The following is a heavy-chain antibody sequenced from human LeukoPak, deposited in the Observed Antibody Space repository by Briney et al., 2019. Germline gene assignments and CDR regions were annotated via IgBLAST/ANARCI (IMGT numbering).Heavy chain of an antibody. CDR2: INHTGRT. V-gene: IGHV4-34*01. Sequence: SETLSLTCAVYGGSFSNYYWSWIRQPPGKGLEWIGEINHTGRTNYNPSLKSRVTISVDTSKNQFSLMLSSVTAADTAVFHCARGFPPVRYYYYYMDVWGKGTTVTVSS. D-gene: IGHD1-14*01. CDR1: GGSFSNYY. J-gene: IGHJ6*03. CDR3: ARGFPPVRYYYYYMDV.